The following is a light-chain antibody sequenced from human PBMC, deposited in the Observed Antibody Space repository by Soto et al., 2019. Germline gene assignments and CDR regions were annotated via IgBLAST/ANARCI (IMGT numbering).Light chain of an antibody. CDR3: QHYNSYSEA. Sequence: DIQMAQSPSTLSAYVGDRVSITCRASQTIGNWLAWYQQKPGRAPKLLIYEASTLKSGVPSRFSGSGSGTEFTLTISSLQPDDFATYYCQHYNSYSEAFGQGTKVDIK. J-gene: IGKJ1*01. CDR2: EAS. V-gene: IGKV1-5*01. CDR1: QTIGNW.